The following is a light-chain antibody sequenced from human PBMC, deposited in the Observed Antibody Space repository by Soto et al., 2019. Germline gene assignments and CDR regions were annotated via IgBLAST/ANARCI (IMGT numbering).Light chain of an antibody. Sequence: DIQMTQSPSSLSASVGDRVTITCRATQTISNSLNWYQQRPGKAPNLLIYGTSTLQGGVPSRFSGSGSGTDFTLTISSLQPEDSATYFCQESHTFLWVTFGQGTKV. CDR1: QTISNS. V-gene: IGKV1-39*01. CDR3: QESHTFLWVT. CDR2: GTS. J-gene: IGKJ1*01.